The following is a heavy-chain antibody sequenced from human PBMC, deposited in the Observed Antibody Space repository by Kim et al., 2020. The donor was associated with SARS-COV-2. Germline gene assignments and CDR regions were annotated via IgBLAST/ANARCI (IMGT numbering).Heavy chain of an antibody. CDR2: ISGGGGST. D-gene: IGHD6-13*01. CDR3: ASHRGIAAAADLDY. CDR1: GFTFSSYA. V-gene: IGHV3-23*01. Sequence: GGSLRLSCAASGFTFSSYAMSWVRQVPGKGLEWVSGISGGGGSTYDADSVRGRFTISRDNSRNTLYLQMKSLRAEDTAVYYCASHRGIAAAADLDYWGQGTLVTVSS. J-gene: IGHJ4*02.